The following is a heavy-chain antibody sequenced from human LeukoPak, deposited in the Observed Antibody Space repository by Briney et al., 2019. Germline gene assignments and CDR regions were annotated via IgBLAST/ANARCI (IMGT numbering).Heavy chain of an antibody. Sequence: GGSLRLSCAVSGFTFSNYWMTWVRQAPGKGLEWVANIKQDGSEKYYVDSVKGRFTISRDNAKSSLYLQMNSLRVEDTAVYYCGISYTEWLSSLDYWGQGTLVTVSS. V-gene: IGHV3-7*01. CDR3: GISYTEWLSSLDY. J-gene: IGHJ4*02. CDR2: IKQDGSEK. CDR1: GFTFSNYW. D-gene: IGHD3-3*01.